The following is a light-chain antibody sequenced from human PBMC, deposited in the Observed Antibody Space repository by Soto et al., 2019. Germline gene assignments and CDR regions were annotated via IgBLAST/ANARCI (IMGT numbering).Light chain of an antibody. Sequence: SVPTQPPSASGTPGQRVNISCSGSSSNIGSNYVYWYRQFPGTAPKLLIQRNNQRPSGVPARFSGSKSGTSASLAISGLRSEDEADYYCGGWDDSLSGPVFGGGTKVTVL. J-gene: IGLJ2*01. CDR2: RNN. CDR1: SSNIGSNY. CDR3: GGWDDSLSGPV. V-gene: IGLV1-47*01.